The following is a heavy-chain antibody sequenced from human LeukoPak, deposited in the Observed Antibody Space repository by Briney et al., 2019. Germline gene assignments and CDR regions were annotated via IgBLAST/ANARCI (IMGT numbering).Heavy chain of an antibody. D-gene: IGHD6-25*01. Sequence: GASVNVSCKASGYTFTNYYIHWVRQAPGQGLEWLGWINPNSGGTNYAQRFQGRVTMTRDTSISTAYMELSGLKSDDTAVYYCARAGGPYDYWGQGTLVTVSS. CDR2: INPNSGGT. CDR1: GYTFTNYY. V-gene: IGHV1-2*02. CDR3: ARAGGPYDY. J-gene: IGHJ4*02.